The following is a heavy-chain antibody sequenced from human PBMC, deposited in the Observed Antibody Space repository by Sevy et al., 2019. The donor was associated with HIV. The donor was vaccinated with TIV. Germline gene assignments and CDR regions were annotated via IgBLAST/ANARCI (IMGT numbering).Heavy chain of an antibody. CDR3: ARDDTYGGKLNQYFEY. J-gene: IGHJ4*02. V-gene: IGHV3-30*04. Sequence: GGSLRLSCAASGFTFSSYAMHWVRQAPGKGLEWVAVMSSDGSNKYYADSVKGRFTISRDNSKNTLYLQMNSLRAEDTALYYCARDDTYGGKLNQYFEYWGQGTLVTVSS. D-gene: IGHD2-15*01. CDR1: GFTFSSYA. CDR2: MSSDGSNK.